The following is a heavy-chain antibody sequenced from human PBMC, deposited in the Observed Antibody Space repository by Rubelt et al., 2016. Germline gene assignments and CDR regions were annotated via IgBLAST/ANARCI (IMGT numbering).Heavy chain of an antibody. J-gene: IGHJ4*02. Sequence: WVGRIKSKTDGGTTDYAGTVEGRFTIPRDDSKNTLYLQVNSLKTEDSAVYYCATDLNNYDSSEYYPSGYWGQGTLVIVSS. D-gene: IGHD3-22*01. CDR2: IKSKTDGGTT. V-gene: IGHV3-15*07. CDR3: ATDLNNYDSSEYYPSGY.